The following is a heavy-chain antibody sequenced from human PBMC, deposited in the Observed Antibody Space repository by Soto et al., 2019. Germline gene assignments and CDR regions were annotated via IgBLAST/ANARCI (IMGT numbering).Heavy chain of an antibody. Sequence: EVQVLQSGGGLVPPGGSLRLSCAGSGFTFINTGMSWVRQAPGQGLEWVSAITGNGDTTYYADSVKGRFTISRDNSKSTLYLQMNSLRAEYTAVYYWAKIDGYFDYWGQGSLVSVSS. D-gene: IGHD3-22*01. CDR2: ITGNGDTT. V-gene: IGHV3-23*01. CDR3: AKIDGYFDY. J-gene: IGHJ4*02. CDR1: GFTFINTG.